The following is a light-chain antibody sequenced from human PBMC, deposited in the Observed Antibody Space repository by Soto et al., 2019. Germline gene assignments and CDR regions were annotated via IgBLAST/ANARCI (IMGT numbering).Light chain of an antibody. CDR3: AAWDDSLNGHWL. CDR1: RSNIGRNY. CDR2: RNN. J-gene: IGLJ3*02. Sequence: QSVLTQPPSASGTPGQRVSISCSGSRSNIGRNYVYWYQQLPGTAPKLLIQRNNERPSGVPDRFSGSKSGTSVSLAISGLRSEDEATYYCAAWDDSLNGHWLFGGGTKLTVL. V-gene: IGLV1-47*01.